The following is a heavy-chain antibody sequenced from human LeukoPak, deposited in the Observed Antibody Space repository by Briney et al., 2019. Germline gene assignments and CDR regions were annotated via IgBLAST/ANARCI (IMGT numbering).Heavy chain of an antibody. J-gene: IGHJ4*02. CDR1: GFTFSNAW. CDR2: IKSKTDGGTT. CDR3: ARDRYSSGELFYY. Sequence: PGGSLRLSCAASGFTFSNAWMSWVRQAPGKGLEWVGRIKSKTDGGTTDYAAPVKGRFTISRDNSKNTLYLQMNSLRAEDTAVYYCARDRYSSGELFYYWGQGTLVTVSS. V-gene: IGHV3-15*01. D-gene: IGHD3-10*01.